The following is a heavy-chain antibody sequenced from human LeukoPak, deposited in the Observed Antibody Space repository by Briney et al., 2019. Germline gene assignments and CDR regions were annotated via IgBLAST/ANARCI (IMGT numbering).Heavy chain of an antibody. D-gene: IGHD6-13*01. J-gene: IGHJ3*02. V-gene: IGHV4-31*03. CDR1: GGSISSGGYY. CDR3: ARDGIAAAGNDAFDI. CDR2: IYYSGST. Sequence: PSQTLSLTCTVSGGSISSGGYYWSWIRQHPGKGLEWIGYIYYSGSTYYNPSLKSRVTISVDTSKNQFSLKLSSVTAADTAVYYCARDGIAAAGNDAFDIWGQGTMATVSS.